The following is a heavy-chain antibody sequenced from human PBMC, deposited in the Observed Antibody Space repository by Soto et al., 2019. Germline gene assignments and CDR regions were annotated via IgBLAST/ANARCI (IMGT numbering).Heavy chain of an antibody. V-gene: IGHV3-33*01. CDR2: ILNDASGH. CDR3: ARDDDYPDNGFDY. J-gene: IGHJ4*02. CDR1: GFTFSRHG. Sequence: QVQLVESGGGVVQPGTSLRLSCAASGFTFSRHGMHWVRQTPGKGLEWLAVILNDASGHWYADSVKGRFTISRDNFENTLYLQMTGLSLEDTAMYYCARDDDYPDNGFDYWGQGTLVTVSS. D-gene: IGHD4-17*01.